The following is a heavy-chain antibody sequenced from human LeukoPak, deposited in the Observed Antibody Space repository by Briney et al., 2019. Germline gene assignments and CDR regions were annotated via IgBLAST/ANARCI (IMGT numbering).Heavy chain of an antibody. V-gene: IGHV5-51*01. CDR1: GYRFNEYW. CDR3: AMPPWTTGDAFDI. D-gene: IGHD4-17*01. CDR2: IYPGDSDT. J-gene: IGHJ3*02. Sequence: GASLKISCKGSGYRFNEYWIAWVRQMPGKGLEWMGIIYPGDSDTRYSRSFQGQFTISADKSIITAYLQWSSLKASDTAMYYCAMPPWTTGDAFDIWGQGTMVTVSS.